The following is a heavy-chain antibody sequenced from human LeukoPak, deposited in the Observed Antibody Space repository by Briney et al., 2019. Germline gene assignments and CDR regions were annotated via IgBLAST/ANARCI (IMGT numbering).Heavy chain of an antibody. CDR1: GFIFSSYA. CDR3: ARARLGPYLDY. Sequence: GGSLRLSCAASGFIFSSYAIHWVRQAPGKGLEYVSAITTNGAGTYYADSVKGRFTISRDNSQNTLYLQMGSLRTEDMAVYYCARARLGPYLDYWGQGTLVTVSS. D-gene: IGHD6-19*01. V-gene: IGHV3-64*02. CDR2: ITTNGAGT. J-gene: IGHJ4*02.